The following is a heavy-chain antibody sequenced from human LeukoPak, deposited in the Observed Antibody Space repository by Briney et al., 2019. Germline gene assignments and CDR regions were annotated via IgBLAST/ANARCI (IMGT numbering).Heavy chain of an antibody. Sequence: PGRSLRLSCAASGFTFSSYGMHWVRQAPGKGLEWVAVIWYDGSNKYYADSVKGRFTISRDNSKNTLYLQMNSLRAEDTAVYYCARAIYDSSALGFDPWGQGTLVTVSS. V-gene: IGHV3-33*01. CDR1: GFTFSSYG. CDR2: IWYDGSNK. D-gene: IGHD3-22*01. J-gene: IGHJ5*02. CDR3: ARAIYDSSALGFDP.